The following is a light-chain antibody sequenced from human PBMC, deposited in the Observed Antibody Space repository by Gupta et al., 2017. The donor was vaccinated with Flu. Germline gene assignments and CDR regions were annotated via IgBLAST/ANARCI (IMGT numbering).Light chain of an antibody. CDR2: DVT. V-gene: IGLV2-8*01. J-gene: IGLJ3*02. CDR1: SDDVGAYNY. CDR3: SSYAGNRIGV. Sequence: QSALAQPPSASGSLGQSVTISCTGTSDDVGAYNYVSWYQQHPGKVPKLIIYDVTKRPSGVPDRFSGSKSGNTASLTVSGLQAEDEADYYCSSYAGNRIGVFGIGTKLTVL.